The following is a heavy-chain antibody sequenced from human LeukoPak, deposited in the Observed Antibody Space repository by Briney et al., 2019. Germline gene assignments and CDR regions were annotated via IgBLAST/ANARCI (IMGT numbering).Heavy chain of an antibody. Sequence: GGSLRLSCAASGFTFSSYSMNWVRQAPGKGLEWVSYISSSSSSIYYADSVKGRFTISRDNAKNSLYLQMNSLRDEDTAVYYCARDLGYCTNGVCHTRFDYWGQGTLVAVSS. D-gene: IGHD2-8*01. CDR3: ARDLGYCTNGVCHTRFDY. CDR1: GFTFSSYS. CDR2: ISSSSSSI. J-gene: IGHJ4*02. V-gene: IGHV3-48*02.